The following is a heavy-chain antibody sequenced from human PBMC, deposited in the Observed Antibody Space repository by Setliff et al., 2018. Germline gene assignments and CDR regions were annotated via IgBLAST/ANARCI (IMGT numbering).Heavy chain of an antibody. CDR2: IYHDGNPKFNPSV. J-gene: IGHJ4*02. V-gene: IGHV4-28*02. Sequence: TLSLTCAVSGVSVNSLTWWSWVRQAPGKGLEWIGFIYHDGNPKFNPSVNYNPSLKSRVTMSIDKSKNQFSLNLRSVTAADTAVYYCTRGGERYHTANWGQVLLVTVSS. D-gene: IGHD2-2*01. CDR1: GVSVNSLTW. CDR3: TRGGERYHTAN.